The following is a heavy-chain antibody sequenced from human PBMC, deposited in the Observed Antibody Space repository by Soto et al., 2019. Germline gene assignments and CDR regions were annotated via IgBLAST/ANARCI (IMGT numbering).Heavy chain of an antibody. V-gene: IGHV3-15*01. CDR2: IKKRADGGTA. CDR3: TTVNLCISESRGHCY. Sequence: EVQLVESGGGLLQPGGTLRLSGAASGVTFSNAGMNWVHQAPGTGQQWIGRIKKRADGGTADHATPVTGRFTISRDDSTHTLYLETNSLKTADTAVYYCTTVNLCISESRGHCYWGQGTLVNVSS. D-gene: IGHD3-22*01. CDR1: GVTFSNAG. J-gene: IGHJ4*02.